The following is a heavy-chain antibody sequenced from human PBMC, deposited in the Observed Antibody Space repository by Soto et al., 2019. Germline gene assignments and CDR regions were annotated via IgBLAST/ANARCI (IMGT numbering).Heavy chain of an antibody. D-gene: IGHD3-16*02. CDR3: ARDYDYVWGSYRRTSNYYYGMDV. CDR1: GFTFSSYA. Sequence: GGSLRLSCAASGFTFSSYAMHWVRQAPGKGLEWVAVISYDGSNKYYADSVKGRFTISRDNSKNTLYLQMNSLRAEDTAVYYCARDYDYVWGSYRRTSNYYYGMDVWGQGTTVTVSS. V-gene: IGHV3-30-3*01. CDR2: ISYDGSNK. J-gene: IGHJ6*02.